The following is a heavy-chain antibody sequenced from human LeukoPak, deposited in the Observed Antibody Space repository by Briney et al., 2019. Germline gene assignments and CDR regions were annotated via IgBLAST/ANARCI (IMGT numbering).Heavy chain of an antibody. J-gene: IGHJ4*02. CDR3: ASQSSGYIYGYPSDY. Sequence: GGSLRLSCAASGFIFRSYVMSWVRQAPGKGLEWVSTISGGGSVYYADSVKGRFTISRDNSKNTLFLQMNSLRAEDTAVYYCASQSSGYIYGYPSDYWGQGTLVTVSS. V-gene: IGHV3-23*01. CDR2: ISGGGSV. D-gene: IGHD5-18*01. CDR1: GFIFRSYV.